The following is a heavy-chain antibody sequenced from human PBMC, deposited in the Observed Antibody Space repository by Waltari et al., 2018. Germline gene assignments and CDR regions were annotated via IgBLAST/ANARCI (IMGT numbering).Heavy chain of an antibody. Sequence: QEQLVESGGGVVQPGRSLSLSCAASGFSFSNYVLHWVRRAPGKGRGWGGVMAIDGSNVKQYAESVKGRFTISRDTSKYTLYLQMNSLRDEDTAVYYCAREGDTSGFAGAFDVWGQGTMVTVSS. CDR1: GFSFSNYV. CDR3: AREGDTSGFAGAFDV. J-gene: IGHJ3*01. D-gene: IGHD3-22*01. V-gene: IGHV3-30-3*01. CDR2: MAIDGSNVK.